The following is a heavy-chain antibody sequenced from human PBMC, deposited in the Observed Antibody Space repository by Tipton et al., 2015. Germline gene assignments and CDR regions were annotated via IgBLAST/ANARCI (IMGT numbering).Heavy chain of an antibody. D-gene: IGHD3-16*02. CDR1: SGSVSSGDYY. CDR2: ISYNGST. V-gene: IGHV4-30-4*01. CDR3: ARGGGDDYIWGSSRFDS. J-gene: IGHJ5*01. Sequence: TLSLTCTVSSGSVSSGDYYWSWIRQPPGKGLEWIGHISYNGSTCCNPSLKSRLTTSIDTSKNQFSLNLTSVTAADTAMYYCARGGGDDYIWGSSRFDSWGQGILVTVSS.